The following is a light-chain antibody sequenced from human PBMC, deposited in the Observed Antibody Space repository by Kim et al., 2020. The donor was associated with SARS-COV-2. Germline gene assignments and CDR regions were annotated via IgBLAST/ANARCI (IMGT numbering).Light chain of an antibody. Sequence: AVRQTGRITCQEDSLSSYYATWYQQKPGQALIVVNDSKNNRPSVIPDLFAGSSSGDTASLTIGGTQAGDEADYYCNSRGSNDTVLFGGGTQLTVL. J-gene: IGLJ2*01. CDR2: SKN. CDR1: SLSSYY. CDR3: NSRGSNDTVL. V-gene: IGLV3-19*01.